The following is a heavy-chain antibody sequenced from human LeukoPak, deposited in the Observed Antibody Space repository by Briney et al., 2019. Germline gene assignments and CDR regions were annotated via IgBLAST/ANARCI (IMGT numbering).Heavy chain of an antibody. CDR2: INHSGSS. D-gene: IGHD5-18*01. CDR1: GGSFSAYY. V-gene: IGHV4-34*01. Sequence: SETLSLTCAVYGGSFSAYYWTWIRQPLRKGVEWIGEINHSGSSNYNSSLRSRVTISVDTSYKQFSLRLSSVTAADTAVYYCAPRGDIEHSYVYGKWFDPWGQGTRVTVSS. J-gene: IGHJ5*02. CDR3: APRGDIEHSYVYGKWFDP.